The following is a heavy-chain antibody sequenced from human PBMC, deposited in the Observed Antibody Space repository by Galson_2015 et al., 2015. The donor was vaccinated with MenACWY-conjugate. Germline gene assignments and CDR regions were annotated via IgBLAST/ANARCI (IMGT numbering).Heavy chain of an antibody. Sequence: ETLSLTCIVAGGSISGYYWSWLRQPPGKGLEWIGNTYDSGNTKYNSSLKSRVTISVDTSKNQFSLKLRSMTAADTARYYCARHVGKWGFDYWGQGALVTVSP. CDR2: TYDSGNT. V-gene: IGHV4-59*08. D-gene: IGHD3-16*01. J-gene: IGHJ4*02. CDR3: ARHVGKWGFDY. CDR1: GGSISGYY.